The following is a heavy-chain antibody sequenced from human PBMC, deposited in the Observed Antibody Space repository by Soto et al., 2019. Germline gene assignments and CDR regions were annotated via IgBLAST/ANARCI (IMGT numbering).Heavy chain of an antibody. CDR1: GDSFTSYW. CDR2: IDPSDSYT. D-gene: IGHD3-22*01. V-gene: IGHV5-10-1*01. CDR3: ARHEWDYYDSAGAFDI. Sequence: SLKISCKGSGDSFTSYWISWVRQMPGKGLEWMGRIDPSDSYTNYSPSFQGHVTISADKSISTAYLQWSSLKASDTAMYYCARHEWDYYDSAGAFDIWGQGIMVTV. J-gene: IGHJ3*02.